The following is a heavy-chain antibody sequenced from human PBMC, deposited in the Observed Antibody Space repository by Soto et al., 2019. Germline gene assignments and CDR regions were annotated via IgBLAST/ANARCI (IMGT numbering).Heavy chain of an antibody. D-gene: IGHD2-2*01. CDR3: ARHPATVTDIVVVPAAGGAFHI. CDR1: GGSISSSSCC. V-gene: IGHV4-39*01. Sequence: PSETLSLTCTVSGGSISSSSCCWGWIRQPPGKGLEWIGSIYYSGTTYYNPSLKSRVTISVDTSKNQFSLKLSSVTAADTAVYYCARHPATVTDIVVVPAAGGAFHIWCQGTMVNVSS. CDR2: IYYSGTT. J-gene: IGHJ3*02.